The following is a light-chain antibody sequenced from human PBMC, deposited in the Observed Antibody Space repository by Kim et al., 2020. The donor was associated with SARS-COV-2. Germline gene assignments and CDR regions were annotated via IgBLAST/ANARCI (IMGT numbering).Light chain of an antibody. J-gene: IGLJ1*01. Sequence: GPSLTISCTGTSSDVGAYNYVSWYQQQPGKAPKVMIYDVGNRPSGVSDRFSGSKSGNTASLTISGLQAEDEADYYCSSYTTSRTYVFGTGTKVTVL. CDR3: SSYTTSRTYV. CDR2: DVG. CDR1: SSDVGAYNY. V-gene: IGLV2-14*03.